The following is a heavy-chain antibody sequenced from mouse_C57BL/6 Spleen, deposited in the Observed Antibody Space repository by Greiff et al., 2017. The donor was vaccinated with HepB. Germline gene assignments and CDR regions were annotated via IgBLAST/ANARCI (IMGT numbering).Heavy chain of an antibody. J-gene: IGHJ4*01. D-gene: IGHD2-4*01. Sequence: VQLQQSGAELVRPGTSVKMSCKASGYTFTNYWIGWAKQRPGHGLEWIGDIYPGGGYTNYNEKFKGKATLTADKSSSTAYMQFSSLTSEDSAIYYCARSSDYDHYAMDYWGQGTSVTVSS. V-gene: IGHV1-63*01. CDR2: IYPGGGYT. CDR1: GYTFTNYW. CDR3: ARSSDYDHYAMDY.